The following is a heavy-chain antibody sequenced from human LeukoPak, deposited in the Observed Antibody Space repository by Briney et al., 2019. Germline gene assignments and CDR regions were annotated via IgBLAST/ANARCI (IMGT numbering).Heavy chain of an antibody. J-gene: IGHJ4*02. D-gene: IGHD4-11*01. CDR3: ATNTYSNFLYYFDY. CDR1: GGTFSSYA. V-gene: IGHV1-69*13. Sequence: SVKVSCKASGGTFSSYAISWVRQAPGQGLEWMGGIIPIFGTANYAQKFQGRVTITADESTSTAYMELSSLRSEDTAVYYCATNTYSNFLYYFDYWGQGTLVTVSS. CDR2: IIPIFGTA.